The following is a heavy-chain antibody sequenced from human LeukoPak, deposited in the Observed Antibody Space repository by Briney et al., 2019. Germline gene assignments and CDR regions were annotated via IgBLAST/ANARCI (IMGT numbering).Heavy chain of an antibody. D-gene: IGHD3-22*01. CDR2: ISGYNGNT. Sequence: ASVKVSCKASGYTFNSYGISWVRQAPGQGLEWMGWISGYNGNTNYAQKLQGRVTMTTDTSTSTAYMELRSLRSDDSAAYYCARVLNYYDSSGSNYYYMDVWGKGTTVTVSS. J-gene: IGHJ6*03. CDR1: GYTFNSYG. V-gene: IGHV1-18*01. CDR3: ARVLNYYDSSGSNYYYMDV.